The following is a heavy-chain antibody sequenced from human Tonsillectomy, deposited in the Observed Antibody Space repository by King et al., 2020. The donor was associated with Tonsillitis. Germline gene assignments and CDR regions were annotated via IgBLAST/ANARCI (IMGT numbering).Heavy chain of an antibody. Sequence: VQLVESGGGVVQPGRSLRLSCAASGFTFSSYAMHWVRQAPGKGLEWVAVISYDGSNKYYADSVKGRFTISRDNSKNTPYLQMNSLGAEDTAVYFCARSGGYEWWSFDYWGQGTLVTVSS. CDR3: ARSGGYEWWSFDY. CDR2: ISYDGSNK. CDR1: GFTFSSYA. V-gene: IGHV3-30*01. D-gene: IGHD5-12*01. J-gene: IGHJ4*02.